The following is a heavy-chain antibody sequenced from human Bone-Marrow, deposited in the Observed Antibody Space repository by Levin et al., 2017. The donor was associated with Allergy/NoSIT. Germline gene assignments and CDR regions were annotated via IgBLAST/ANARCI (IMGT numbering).Heavy chain of an antibody. Sequence: PGGSLRLSCAASGFTFSDSAVHWVRQASGKGLEWVGHIRTNSNSYATAYAASMNGRFTISRDDSKNVAYLHINSLKTEDTAVYFCTRVHDYGDSAYYYYYYYHMDVWGKGTSVTVSS. D-gene: IGHD4-17*01. CDR2: IRTNSNSYAT. J-gene: IGHJ6*03. V-gene: IGHV3-73*01. CDR3: TRVHDYGDSAYYYYYYYHMDV. CDR1: GFTFSDSA.